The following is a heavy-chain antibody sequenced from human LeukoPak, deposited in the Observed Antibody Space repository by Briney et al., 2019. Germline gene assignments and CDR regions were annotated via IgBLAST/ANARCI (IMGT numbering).Heavy chain of an antibody. V-gene: IGHV3-21*01. J-gene: IGHJ4*02. CDR2: ISSSSTYI. CDR1: GFIFSSYS. CDR3: ARDGERGDLSLYTDY. Sequence: PGGSLRLSCAASGFIFSSYSMNWVGQAPGKGLEWFSSISSSSTYIYYADAVKGRFTSSRDNAKNSLYLQMNSLRAEDTAVYYCARDGERGDLSLYTDYWGQGTLVTVSS. D-gene: IGHD3-16*02.